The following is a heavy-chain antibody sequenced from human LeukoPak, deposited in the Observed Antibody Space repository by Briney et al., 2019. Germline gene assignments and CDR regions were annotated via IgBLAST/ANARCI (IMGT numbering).Heavy chain of an antibody. D-gene: IGHD5-18*01. CDR2: IDSDGSST. CDR3: ANSDTVLGN. J-gene: IGHJ4*02. V-gene: IGHV3-74*01. CDR1: GFTFNGYW. Sequence: GGSLRLSCAASGFTFNGYWMHWVRQAPGKGLVWVSRIDSDGSSTTYADSVKGRFTISRDNAKNTLYLQMNSLRAEDTAVYYCANSDTVLGNWGQGTLVTVFS.